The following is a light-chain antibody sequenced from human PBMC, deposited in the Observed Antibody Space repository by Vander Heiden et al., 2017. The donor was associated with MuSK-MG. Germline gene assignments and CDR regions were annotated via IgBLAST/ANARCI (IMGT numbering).Light chain of an antibody. CDR1: QSVSSNY. V-gene: IGKV3-20*01. Sequence: ETVLTQSPGSLSLSPGERATLSCRASQSVSSNYLTWYQQKPGQAPRLLVYAASTRATGIPDRFSGSGSGTDFTLTVSRLEPEAFAVYYCQQYGNSGRTFGQGTKVEI. CDR3: QQYGNSGRT. CDR2: AAS. J-gene: IGKJ1*01.